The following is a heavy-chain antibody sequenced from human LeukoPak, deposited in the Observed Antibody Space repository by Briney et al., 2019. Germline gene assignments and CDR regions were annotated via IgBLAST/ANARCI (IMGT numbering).Heavy chain of an antibody. D-gene: IGHD6-19*01. V-gene: IGHV3-23*01. CDR1: GFTFSSYA. J-gene: IGHJ4*02. CDR3: AKTLPVPGSGGLFDY. Sequence: GGSLRLSCAASGFTFSSYAMSWVRQAPGKGLEWVSAISGSGGSTYYADSVKGRFSISRDTSKHTLYLQMNSLRDEDTALYYCAKTLPVPGSGGLFDYWGQGTLVTVSS. CDR2: ISGSGGST.